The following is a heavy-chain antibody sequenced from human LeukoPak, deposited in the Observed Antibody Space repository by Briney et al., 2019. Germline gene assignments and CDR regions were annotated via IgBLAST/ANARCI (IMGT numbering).Heavy chain of an antibody. V-gene: IGHV3-74*01. CDR2: IKSDVRST. CDR1: GVTFSTCW. CDR3: TAIRPDY. J-gene: IGHJ4*02. D-gene: IGHD2-21*02. Sequence: GGSLRLSCAASGVTFSTCWMHWVSQAPGKGLVWVARIKSDVRSTDYADSVKGRFTISRDDANNILYLQMNSLIAEDMAVYYCTAIRPDYCGQRTVVTVSS.